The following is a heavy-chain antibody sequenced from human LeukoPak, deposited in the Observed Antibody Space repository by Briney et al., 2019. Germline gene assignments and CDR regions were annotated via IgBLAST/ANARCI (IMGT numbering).Heavy chain of an antibody. V-gene: IGHV4-59*12. J-gene: IGHJ4*02. Sequence: PSETLSLTCTVPGGSITNYYWGWIRQPPGKGLEWMGYIYYSGSTYYNPSLKSRVTISVDTSKNQFSLKLRSVTAADTAVYYCARSRPRPHSYLDYWGQGTLVTVSS. CDR3: ARSRPRPHSYLDY. CDR1: GGSITNYY. CDR2: IYYSGST. D-gene: IGHD3-16*02.